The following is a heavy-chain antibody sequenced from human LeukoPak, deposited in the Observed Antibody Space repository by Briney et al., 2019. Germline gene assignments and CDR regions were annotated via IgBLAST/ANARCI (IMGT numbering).Heavy chain of an antibody. CDR1: GGTFSSYA. CDR2: IIPILGLV. Sequence: SVKVSCKASGGTFSSYAISWVRQAPGQGLEWMGRIIPILGLVNYAQKFQGRVTINAVKSTTTAYMEQSSLRSEDTAVYYCARVVRLSGYGHLDYWGQGALVTVSS. D-gene: IGHD5-12*01. CDR3: ARVVRLSGYGHLDY. J-gene: IGHJ4*02. V-gene: IGHV1-69*04.